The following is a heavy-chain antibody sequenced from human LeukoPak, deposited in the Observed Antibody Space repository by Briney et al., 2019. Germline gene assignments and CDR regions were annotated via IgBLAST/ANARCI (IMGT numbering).Heavy chain of an antibody. J-gene: IGHJ6*03. V-gene: IGHV3-43D*04. CDR1: GFIFDDYA. D-gene: IGHD6-19*01. CDR3: AKDGSRGYSSTGYYMDA. Sequence: PGGSLRLSCAASGFIFDDYAMHWVRHAPGKGLEWVALIVWDGESTYYAASVRGRFIISRDNSDNSLYLQMNNLKAEDTAIYYCAKDGSRGYSSTGYYMDAWGKGTTVIVSS. CDR2: IVWDGEST.